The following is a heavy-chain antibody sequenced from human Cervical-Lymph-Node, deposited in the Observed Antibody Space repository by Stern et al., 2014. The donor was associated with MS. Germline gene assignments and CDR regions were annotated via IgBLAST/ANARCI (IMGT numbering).Heavy chain of an antibody. Sequence: EVQLVESGAEVKKPGESLKISCNVSGYSFTANWIAWVRQMPGKGLEWMGIIYPGDSDTRYSPSFQGQVTISADKSISTAYLQWSSLKASDTAMYYCERDYGDYAFDYWGQGTLVTVSS. V-gene: IGHV5-51*01. CDR1: GYSFTANW. J-gene: IGHJ4*02. CDR2: IYPGDSDT. CDR3: ERDYGDYAFDY. D-gene: IGHD4-17*01.